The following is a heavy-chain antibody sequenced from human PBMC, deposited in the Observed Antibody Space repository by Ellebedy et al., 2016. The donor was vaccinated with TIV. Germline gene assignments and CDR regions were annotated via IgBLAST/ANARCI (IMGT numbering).Heavy chain of an antibody. V-gene: IGHV3-15*05. Sequence: GGSLRLXXEASGLIVNNAYMTWVRQAPGKGLEWIGRIQSRNEGGTAAYAAPVQGRFIISRDESENRLFLHMNSLRTEDTGVYYCNTGWALDDWGQGTMVTVSS. CDR2: IQSRNEGGTA. CDR3: NTGWALDD. J-gene: IGHJ3*01. CDR1: GLIVNNAY.